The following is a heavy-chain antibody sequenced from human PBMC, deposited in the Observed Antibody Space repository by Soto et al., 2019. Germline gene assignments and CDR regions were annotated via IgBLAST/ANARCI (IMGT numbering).Heavy chain of an antibody. V-gene: IGHV1-46*01. J-gene: IGHJ6*02. CDR3: ARGYYGSGSLVSSFGLDV. D-gene: IGHD3-10*01. Sequence: ASVEVSCTASGFPFLRFYVHWVRQAPGQGPQWMGVINPDGGFTTYAQSFRDRVAVTRDTSTSTVHMQLSSLRSEDTALYYCARGYYGSGSLVSSFGLDVWGQGTTVTV. CDR1: GFPFLRFY. CDR2: INPDGGFT.